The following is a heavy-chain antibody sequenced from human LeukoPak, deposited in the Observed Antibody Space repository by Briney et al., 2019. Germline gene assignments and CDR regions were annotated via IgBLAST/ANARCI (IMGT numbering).Heavy chain of an antibody. V-gene: IGHV3-23*01. CDR2: INGRGGST. CDR3: AKTDPADWYYFDY. Sequence: SGGSLRLSCAASGFTFSNYAMNWVRQAPGKGLEWVSAINGRGGSTFYADSAKGRFTISRDNSKNTLYLQMNTLRAEDTAVYYCAKTDPADWYYFDYWGQGTLVTVSS. D-gene: IGHD3-9*01. J-gene: IGHJ4*02. CDR1: GFTFSNYA.